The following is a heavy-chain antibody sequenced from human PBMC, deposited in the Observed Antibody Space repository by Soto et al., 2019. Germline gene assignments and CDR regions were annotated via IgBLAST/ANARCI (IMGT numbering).Heavy chain of an antibody. CDR1: GYSISSGYY. J-gene: IGHJ6*02. CDR3: CSAWYYGSGSYYLTGYYYGMDV. D-gene: IGHD3-10*01. Sequence: SETLSLTCAVSGYSISSGYYWGWIRQPPGKGLEWIGSIYHSGSTYYNPSLKSRVTISVDTSKNQFSLKLSSVTAADTAVYYCCSAWYYGSGSYYLTGYYYGMDVWGQGTTVTVSS. CDR2: IYHSGST. V-gene: IGHV4-38-2*01.